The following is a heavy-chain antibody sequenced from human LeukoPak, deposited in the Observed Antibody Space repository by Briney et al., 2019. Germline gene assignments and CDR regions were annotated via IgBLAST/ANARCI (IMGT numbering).Heavy chain of an antibody. D-gene: IGHD2-15*01. Sequence: SETLSLTCAVHGGSFSGYYWSWIRQPPGKGLEWIGEINHSGSTNYNPSLKSRVTISVDTSKNQFSLKLSSVTAADTAVYYCARVRDVVVVAATPGYFDYWGQGTLVTVSS. CDR2: INHSGST. V-gene: IGHV4-34*01. CDR1: GGSFSGYY. CDR3: ARVRDVVVVAATPGYFDY. J-gene: IGHJ4*02.